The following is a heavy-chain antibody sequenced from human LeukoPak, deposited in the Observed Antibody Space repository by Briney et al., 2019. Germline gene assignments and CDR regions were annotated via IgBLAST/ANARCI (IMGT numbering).Heavy chain of an antibody. CDR3: ARARNWNDGVYFDY. D-gene: IGHD1-1*01. CDR1: GCSISSGFY. V-gene: IGHV4-38-2*01. CDR2: IYHSGST. Sequence: SETLSLTCAVSGCSISSGFYWCWIRQPPGKGLEWIGSIYHSGSTYYNPSLKSRVTISVDTSKNQFSLKLSSVTAADTAVYYCARARNWNDGVYFDYWGQGTLVTVSS. J-gene: IGHJ4*02.